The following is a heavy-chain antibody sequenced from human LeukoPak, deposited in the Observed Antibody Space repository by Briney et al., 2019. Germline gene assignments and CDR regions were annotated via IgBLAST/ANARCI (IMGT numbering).Heavy chain of an antibody. CDR3: AKENSRICSSTSCYYVY. D-gene: IGHD2-2*01. Sequence: GGSLRLSCAASGFTFSSYAMSWVRQAPGKGLEWVSAIRGSGGSTYYADSVKGRFTISRDNSKNTLYLQMNSLRAEDTAVYYCAKENSRICSSTSCYYVYWGQGTLVTVSS. J-gene: IGHJ4*02. V-gene: IGHV3-23*01. CDR1: GFTFSSYA. CDR2: IRGSGGST.